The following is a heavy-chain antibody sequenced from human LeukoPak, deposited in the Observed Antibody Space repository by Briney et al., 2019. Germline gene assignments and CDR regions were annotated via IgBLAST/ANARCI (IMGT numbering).Heavy chain of an antibody. Sequence: PGESLKISCKGSGYSFTSYWIGWVRQMPGKGLEWMGIIYPGDSDTRYSPSFQGQVTISADKSISTAYLQWSSLKASDTAIYYCARHRRHTLLTFQYYYMDVWGKGTTVTVSS. CDR1: GYSFTSYW. J-gene: IGHJ6*03. D-gene: IGHD3-16*01. CDR3: ARHRRHTLLTFQYYYMDV. CDR2: IYPGDSDT. V-gene: IGHV5-51*01.